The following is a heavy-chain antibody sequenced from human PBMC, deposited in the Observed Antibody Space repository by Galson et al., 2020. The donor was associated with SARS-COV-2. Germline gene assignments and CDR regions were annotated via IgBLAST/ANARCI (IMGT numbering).Heavy chain of an antibody. D-gene: IGHD2-21*01. CDR1: GFTFSTYW. CDR2: INNDGSST. J-gene: IGHJ1*01. CDR3: VGSESRLAH. V-gene: IGHV3-74*01. Sequence: TGGSLRLSCAASGFTFSTYWMHWVRQAPGKGLVWVSRINNDGSSTTYADSVKRRFTISRDNAKNMVYLQMNSLRAEATAVYYFVGSESRLAHWGQGILVTVSS.